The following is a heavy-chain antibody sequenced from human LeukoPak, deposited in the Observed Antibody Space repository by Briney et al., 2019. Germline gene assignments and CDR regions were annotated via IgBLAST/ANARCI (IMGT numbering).Heavy chain of an antibody. J-gene: IGHJ4*02. CDR2: ICDSGCDT. CDR1: GITLSNYG. V-gene: IGHV3-23*01. D-gene: IGHD3-22*01. Sequence: PGCSLRVSCADSGITLSNYGMIWLRQAPGKGLEWVAGICDSGCDTYFEAYVKGRFTISRANPKNTLNLQMNSLRPEDTAVYFCAKRGVVIRVILVGFHKEAYYFDYWGQGALVTVSS. CDR3: AKRGVVIRVILVGFHKEAYYFDY.